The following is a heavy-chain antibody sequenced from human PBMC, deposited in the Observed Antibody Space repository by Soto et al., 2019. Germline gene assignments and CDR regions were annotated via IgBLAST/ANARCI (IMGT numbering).Heavy chain of an antibody. CDR1: GGSISSGDYY. D-gene: IGHD2-15*01. CDR3: ARDRGYCSGGSCYGDWFDP. J-gene: IGHJ5*02. V-gene: IGHV4-30-4*01. CDR2: IYYSGST. Sequence: SETLSLTCTVSGGSISSGDYYWSWIRQPPGKGLEWIGYIYYSGSTYYNPSLKSRVTISVDTSKNQFSLKLSSVTAADTAVYYCARDRGYCSGGSCYGDWFDPWGQGTLVTVSS.